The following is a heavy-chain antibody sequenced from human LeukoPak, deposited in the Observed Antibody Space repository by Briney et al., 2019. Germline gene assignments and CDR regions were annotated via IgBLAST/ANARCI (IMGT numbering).Heavy chain of an antibody. Sequence: PSETLSLTCTVSGGSITSSSYYWGWIRQPPGKELEWIGSIYYSGTTYYNPSLKSRVTISVDTAKNQFTLKLSSVTAADTAVYYCARAPTGREQLVLGDWGQGTLVTVSS. CDR1: GGSITSSSYY. CDR2: IYYSGTT. D-gene: IGHD6-13*01. J-gene: IGHJ4*02. V-gene: IGHV4-39*06. CDR3: ARAPTGREQLVLGD.